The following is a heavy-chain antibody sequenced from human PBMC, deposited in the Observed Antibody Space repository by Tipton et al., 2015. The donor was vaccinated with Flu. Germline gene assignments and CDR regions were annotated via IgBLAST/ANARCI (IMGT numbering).Heavy chain of an antibody. J-gene: IGHJ4*02. CDR3: ARLSYYDVDLKNFYFDY. Sequence: TLSLTCTVSGGSISSYYCNWVRQPPGKRPEWIGYIYNSGSTNYNPSLRSRVTISADTSKSQFSLKLRSVTAADTAVYYCARLSYYDVDLKNFYFDYWGQGALVTVSS. CDR2: IYNSGST. V-gene: IGHV4-4*08. D-gene: IGHD3-10*02. CDR1: GGSISSYY.